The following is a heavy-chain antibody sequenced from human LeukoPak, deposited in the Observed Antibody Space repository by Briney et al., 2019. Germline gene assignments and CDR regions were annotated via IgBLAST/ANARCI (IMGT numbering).Heavy chain of an antibody. J-gene: IGHJ2*01. CDR3: ARDKGPEGLLPRGDWYFDL. CDR1: GFSFGSFE. D-gene: IGHD3-3*01. CDR2: ISSSSTYI. V-gene: IGHV3-21*01. Sequence: GGSLRLSCAASGFSFGSFEMNWVRQAPGKGREGVSSISSSSTYIYYAGSVRGRFTISRDNDKNSLFLKMNSVRDEDTDVYYCARDKGPEGLLPRGDWYFDLWGRGTMVTVSS.